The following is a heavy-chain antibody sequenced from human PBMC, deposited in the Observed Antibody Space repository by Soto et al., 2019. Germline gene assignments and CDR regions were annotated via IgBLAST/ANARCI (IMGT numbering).Heavy chain of an antibody. CDR2: IYHSGSA. D-gene: IGHD2-21*02. CDR3: VRTAREGAVAPHWFDR. J-gene: IGHJ5*02. CDR1: GYSIRSGGYY. Sequence: KPSETLSLTCTVSGYSIRSGGYYWRWIRQHPVRCLEWIGYIYHSGSAYHSPSLKSRLTISVDTSKNQFSLKLTPVTAAEAAVYYCVRTAREGAVAPHWFDRWGQGTQVTVYS. V-gene: IGHV4-30-4*01.